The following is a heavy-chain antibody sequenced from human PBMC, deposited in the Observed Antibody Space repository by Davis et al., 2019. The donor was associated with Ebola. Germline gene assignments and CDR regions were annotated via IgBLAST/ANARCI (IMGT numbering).Heavy chain of an antibody. CDR1: GFPFSNYA. CDR2: ASHDGSTT. CDR3: ARAVFHEVLDY. Sequence: GSLRLSCAASGFPFSNYAMHWVRQTPDKGLEWVAVASHDGSTTYYEDSVKGRFTISRDNSENTLYLQMNSLTADDTAVYYCARAVFHEVLDYWGQGTPVTVSS. D-gene: IGHD3-3*01. V-gene: IGHV3-30*04. J-gene: IGHJ4*02.